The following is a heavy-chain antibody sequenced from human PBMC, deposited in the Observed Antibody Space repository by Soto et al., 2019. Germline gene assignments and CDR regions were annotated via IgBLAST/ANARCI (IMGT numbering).Heavy chain of an antibody. J-gene: IGHJ4*02. CDR2: ISAYNGNT. CDR3: ARDLGVVVAAKSYFDY. V-gene: IGHV1-18*01. Sequence: ASVKVSCKASGYTFTSYGISWVRQAPGQGLEWMGWISAYNGNTNYAQKFQGRVTMTRDTSTSTVYMELSSLRSEDTAVYYCARDLGVVVAAKSYFDYWGQGTLVTVSS. D-gene: IGHD2-15*01. CDR1: GYTFTSYG.